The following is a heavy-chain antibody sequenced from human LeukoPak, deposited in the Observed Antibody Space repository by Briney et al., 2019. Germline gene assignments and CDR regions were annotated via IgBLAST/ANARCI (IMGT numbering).Heavy chain of an antibody. Sequence: PGGSLRLSCAASGFSVSSNYMSWVRQAPGKGLEWVSLIYSGGTTYYADSVKGRFTISRDSAKNSLYLQMNSLRAEDTAVYYCARGPYSSNWYVDYWGQGTLVTVAS. CDR3: ARGPYSSNWYVDY. V-gene: IGHV3-53*01. CDR1: GFSVSSNY. CDR2: IYSGGTT. J-gene: IGHJ4*02. D-gene: IGHD6-13*01.